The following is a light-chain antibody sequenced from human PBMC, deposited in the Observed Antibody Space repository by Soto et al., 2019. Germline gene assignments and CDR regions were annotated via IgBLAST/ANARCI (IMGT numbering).Light chain of an antibody. J-gene: IGKJ1*01. CDR3: QHCNNWPWT. V-gene: IGKV3-15*01. CDR1: QTVSSN. Sequence: IILTQSPDTVSLSQGERATLSCRASQTVSSNSLAWCQQRPGQAPRLLIYGASTRATGFPARFSGSGSGTQFTLTVSSLQSEDFAVYDCQHCNNWPWTFGQGTKVDI. CDR2: GAS.